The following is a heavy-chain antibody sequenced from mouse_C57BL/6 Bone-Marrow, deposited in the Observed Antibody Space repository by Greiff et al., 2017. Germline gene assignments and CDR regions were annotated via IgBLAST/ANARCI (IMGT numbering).Heavy chain of an antibody. Sequence: VQLQQSGPELVKPGASVKITCTASGYTFTDYNMDWVEQSHGKSLEWIGDINPNNGGTIYNQKFKGKGKLTVDKSSSTAYMELRSLTSEDTAVYYCARSKAMDYWGQGTSVTVSS. J-gene: IGHJ4*01. V-gene: IGHV1-18*01. CDR2: INPNNGGT. CDR1: GYTFTDYN. CDR3: ARSKAMDY. D-gene: IGHD2-5*01.